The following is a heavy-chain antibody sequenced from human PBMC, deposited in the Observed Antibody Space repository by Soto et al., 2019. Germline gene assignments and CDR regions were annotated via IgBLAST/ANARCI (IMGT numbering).Heavy chain of an antibody. Sequence: GSLRLSCAASGFTFSSYNMHWVRQAPGKGLEWVSSISSSSSYIYYADSVKGRFTISRDNAKNSLYLQRNSLRAEDTAVYYCARASVSVYYKENWFDPWGQVTLVTVS. CDR1: GFTFSSYN. CDR3: ARASVSVYYKENWFDP. J-gene: IGHJ5*02. CDR2: ISSSSSYI. D-gene: IGHD3-3*01. V-gene: IGHV3-21*01.